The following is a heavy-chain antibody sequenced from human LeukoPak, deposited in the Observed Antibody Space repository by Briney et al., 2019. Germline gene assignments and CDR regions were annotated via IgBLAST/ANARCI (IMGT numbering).Heavy chain of an antibody. D-gene: IGHD5-24*01. CDR3: ARGDGYNDAEYLQH. CDR2: IWYDGSNK. V-gene: IGHV3-33*01. CDR1: GFTFSSYG. Sequence: PGRSLRLSCAASGFTFSSYGMHWVRQAPGKGLEWVAVIWYDGSNKYYGDAVKGRFTISRDNSKNTLYLQMDGLRVEDTAVYYCARGDGYNDAEYLQHWGQGTLVTVS. J-gene: IGHJ1*01.